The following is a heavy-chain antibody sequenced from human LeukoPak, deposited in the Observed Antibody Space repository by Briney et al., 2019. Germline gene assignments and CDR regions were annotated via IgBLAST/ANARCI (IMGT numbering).Heavy chain of an antibody. CDR1: GYTFTSYG. Sequence: ASVTVSFTASGYTFTSYGISWVRQAPGQGLEWMGWISAYNGNTNYAQKLQGRVTMTTDTSTSTAYMELRSLRSDDTAVYYCALGGVAAAGTLVRPFDYWGQGTLVTVSS. D-gene: IGHD6-13*01. CDR3: ALGGVAAAGTLVRPFDY. J-gene: IGHJ4*02. V-gene: IGHV1-18*01. CDR2: ISAYNGNT.